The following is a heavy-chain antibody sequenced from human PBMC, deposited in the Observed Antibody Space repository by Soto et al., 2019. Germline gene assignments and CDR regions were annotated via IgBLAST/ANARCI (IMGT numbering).Heavy chain of an antibody. V-gene: IGHV4-30-2*05. Sequence: SETLSLTCAVSGGSISSGGYSWSWIRQPPGKGLEWIGYIYHSGSTYYNPSLKSRVTISVDTSKNQFSLKLSSVTAADTAVYFCARAPRGNYGYPSYFDYWGQGTLVTVSS. D-gene: IGHD3-10*01. CDR1: GGSISSGGYS. CDR3: ARAPRGNYGYPSYFDY. J-gene: IGHJ4*02. CDR2: IYHSGST.